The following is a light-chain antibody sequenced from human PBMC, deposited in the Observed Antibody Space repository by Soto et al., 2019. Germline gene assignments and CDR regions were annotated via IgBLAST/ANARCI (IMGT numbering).Light chain of an antibody. CDR3: SSYTSSTTWV. CDR1: SSDVGAYNY. CDR2: EVS. V-gene: IGLV2-14*01. Sequence: QSALTQPASVSGSPGQSITISCTGTSSDVGAYNYVYWYQQHPGKAPKLMIYEVSYRPSGVSDRFSGSRSGNTASLTISGLQAEDESDYYCSSYTSSTTWVFGGGTKLTVL. J-gene: IGLJ3*02.